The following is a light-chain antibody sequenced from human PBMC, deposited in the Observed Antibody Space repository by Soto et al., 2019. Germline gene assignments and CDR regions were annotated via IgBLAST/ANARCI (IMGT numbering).Light chain of an antibody. J-gene: IGKJ4*02. CDR2: DAS. CDR3: QQSYSMPRT. CDR1: QSISNY. Sequence: DIQMTQSPSSLSASLGDRVTITCRASQSISNYLAWYQQKPGKVPKLLIYDASTLESGVPSRFSGRGSGTDFTLTISSLQPKDFATYYCQQSYSMPRTFGGGTKVDIK. V-gene: IGKV1-27*01.